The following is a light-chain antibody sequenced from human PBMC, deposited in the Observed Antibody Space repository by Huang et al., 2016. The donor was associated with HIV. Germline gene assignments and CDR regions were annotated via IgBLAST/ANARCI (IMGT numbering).Light chain of an antibody. CDR1: QSVSIY. Sequence: DIQMTQSPSSRSSSVGDRVTLTCRASQSVSIYLNWYQQKPGQAPKLLIYAASSLQSGVPSRFSGSGSGTDFTLTISSLQPEDFATYYCQQSYSTPTFGQGTKLELK. J-gene: IGKJ2*01. CDR3: QQSYSTPT. CDR2: AAS. V-gene: IGKV1-39*01.